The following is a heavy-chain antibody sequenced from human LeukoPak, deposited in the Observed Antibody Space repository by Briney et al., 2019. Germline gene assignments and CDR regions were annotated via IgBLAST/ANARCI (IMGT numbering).Heavy chain of an antibody. V-gene: IGHV1-69*06. CDR2: IIPIFGTA. Sequence: RWASVKLSCTASGGTFSSYAISWVRQAPGQGLEWMGGIIPIFGTANYAQKFQGRVTITADKSTSTAYMELSSLRSEDTAVYYCARSSIIAAAGPYYFDYWGQGTLVTVSS. D-gene: IGHD6-13*01. J-gene: IGHJ4*02. CDR1: GGTFSSYA. CDR3: ARSSIIAAAGPYYFDY.